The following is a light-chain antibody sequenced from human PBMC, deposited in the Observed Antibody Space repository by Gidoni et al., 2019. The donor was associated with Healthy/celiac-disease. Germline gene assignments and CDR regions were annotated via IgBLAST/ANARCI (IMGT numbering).Light chain of an antibody. CDR1: QSISSY. V-gene: IGKV1-39*01. J-gene: IGKJ1*01. CDR3: QQSYRTPRT. CDR2: AAS. Sequence: DIQMTQSPSSLSASVGDRVTLTCRAKQSISSYLKWYQKKPGKAPKLLIYAASSLQSGVPSRFSGSGSGTDFTLTISSLQPEDFATYYCQQSYRTPRTFAQGTKVEIK.